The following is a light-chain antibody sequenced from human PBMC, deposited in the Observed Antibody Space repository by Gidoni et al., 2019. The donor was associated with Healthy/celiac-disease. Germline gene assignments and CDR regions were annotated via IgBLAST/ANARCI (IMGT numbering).Light chain of an antibody. J-gene: IGKJ2*01. Sequence: DIQMTQSPSSLSASVGDRVTITCRASQSISSYLNWYQQKPGKAPKLLIYAASSLQSGVPSRFSGSGSGTDFTLTISSLQSEDFAVYYCQQYNNWRTFGQGTKLEIK. CDR2: AAS. CDR3: QQYNNWRT. CDR1: QSISSY. V-gene: IGKV1-39*01.